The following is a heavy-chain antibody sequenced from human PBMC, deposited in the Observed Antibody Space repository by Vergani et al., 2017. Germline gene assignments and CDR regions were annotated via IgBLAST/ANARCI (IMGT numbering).Heavy chain of an antibody. D-gene: IGHD2-2*01. CDR2: IYHSGST. J-gene: IGHJ5*02. CDR1: GGSLSSSNW. V-gene: IGHV4-4*02. Sequence: QVQLQESGPGLVKPSGTLSLTCAVSGGSLSSSNWWSWVRQPPGKGLEWIGEIYHSGSTNYNPSLKSRVTISVDKSKNQFSLKLSSVTAADTAVYYCARSLVGYCSGTSCYGGNWFDPWGQGTLVTVSS. CDR3: ARSLVGYCSGTSCYGGNWFDP.